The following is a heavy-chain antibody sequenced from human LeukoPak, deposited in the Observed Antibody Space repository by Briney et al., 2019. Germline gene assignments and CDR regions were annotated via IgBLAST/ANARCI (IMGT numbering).Heavy chain of an antibody. V-gene: IGHV4-59*01. CDR2: IYYSGST. CDR3: ARDGDGYNYGGFDY. CDR1: GGSISSYY. J-gene: IGHJ4*02. D-gene: IGHD5-24*01. Sequence: PSETLSLTCTVSGGSISSYYWSWIRQPPGKGLEWIGYIYYSGSTNYNPSLKSRVTISVDTSKNQFSLKLSSVTAADTAVYYCARDGDGYNYGGFDYWGQGTLVTVSS.